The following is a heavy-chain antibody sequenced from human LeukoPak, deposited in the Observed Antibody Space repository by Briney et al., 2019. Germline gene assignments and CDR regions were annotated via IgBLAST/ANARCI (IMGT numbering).Heavy chain of an antibody. CDR2: ISAYNGNT. J-gene: IGHJ4*02. D-gene: IGHD3-3*01. CDR3: ARVTVADFWSGYTREYYFDY. V-gene: IGHV1-18*01. Sequence: GASVKVSCKASGYTFTSYGISWVRQAPGQGLEWMGWISAYNGNTNYAQKLRGRVTMTTDTSTSTAYMELRSLRSDDTAVYYCARVTVADFWSGYTREYYFDYWGQGTLVTVSS. CDR1: GYTFTSYG.